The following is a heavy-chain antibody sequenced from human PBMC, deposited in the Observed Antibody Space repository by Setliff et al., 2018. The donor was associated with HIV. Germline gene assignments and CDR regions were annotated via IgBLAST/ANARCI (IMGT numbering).Heavy chain of an antibody. CDR2: INEDGSEK. J-gene: IGHJ4*02. D-gene: IGHD3-22*01. V-gene: IGHV3-7*01. Sequence: PGGSLRLSCVASGLTFNRYWMSWVRQVPGKGLEWVANINEDGSEKYYVDSVKGRFSISRDSAENSLHLQMNSLGAEDTAVYYCARDKLYYDSSAYYGPVDYWGQGTLVTVSS. CDR3: ARDKLYYDSSAYYGPVDY. CDR1: GLTFNRYW.